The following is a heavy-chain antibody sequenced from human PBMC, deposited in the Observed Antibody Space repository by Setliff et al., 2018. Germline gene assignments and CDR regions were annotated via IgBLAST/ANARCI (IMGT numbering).Heavy chain of an antibody. Sequence: SETLSLTCAVSGGSISSPNWWNWIRQPPGKGLEWIGRIYHGGDTYYNASLKSRLTISVDTSKNQFSLKLRSVTAADTAVYYCARTGTYRYFDYWGQGALVTVSS. CDR1: GGSISSPNW. CDR2: IYHGGDT. V-gene: IGHV4-4*02. D-gene: IGHD1-1*01. CDR3: ARTGTYRYFDY. J-gene: IGHJ4*02.